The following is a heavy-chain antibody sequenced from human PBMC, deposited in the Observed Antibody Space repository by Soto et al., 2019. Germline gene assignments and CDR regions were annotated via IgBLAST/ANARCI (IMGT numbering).Heavy chain of an antibody. CDR1: GFTFSSYG. D-gene: IGHD2-8*01. V-gene: IGHV3-30*03. J-gene: IGHJ4*02. CDR2: ISYDGSNK. Sequence: QVQLVESGGGVVQPGRSLRLSCAASGFTFSSYGMHWVRQAPGKGLEWVAVISYDGSNKYYADSVKGRFTISRDNSKNTLYLQMNSLRAEDTAVYYCAGYCTNGVCFRLMDYWGQGTLVTVSS. CDR3: AGYCTNGVCFRLMDY.